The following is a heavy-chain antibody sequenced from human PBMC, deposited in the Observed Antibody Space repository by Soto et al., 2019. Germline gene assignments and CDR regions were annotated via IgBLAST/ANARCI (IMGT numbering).Heavy chain of an antibody. CDR2: IIPIFGTA. Sequence: QVQLVQSGAEVKKPGSSVKVSCKASGGTFSSYAISWVRQAPGQGLEWMGGIIPIFGTANYAQKFQGRVTIPAAAATSTAYLELSRRRSGDTAVYYCARKRYGSGRSPLDYFDYWGQGTLVTVSS. CDR1: GGTFSSYA. D-gene: IGHD3-10*01. V-gene: IGHV1-69*12. CDR3: ARKRYGSGRSPLDYFDY. J-gene: IGHJ4*02.